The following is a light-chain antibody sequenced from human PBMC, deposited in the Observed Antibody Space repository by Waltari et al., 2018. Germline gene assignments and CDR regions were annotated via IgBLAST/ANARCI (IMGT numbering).Light chain of an antibody. CDR1: PSVLYSSNNKNY. CDR2: WAS. V-gene: IGKV4-1*01. J-gene: IGKJ3*01. Sequence: DIVMTQSPDSLAVSLGERATINCKSSPSVLYSSNNKNYLAWYQQKPGQPPKLLIYWASTRESGVPDRFSGSGSGTDFTLTISSLQAEDVAVYYCHQYYSIPQTFGPGTKVDIK. CDR3: HQYYSIPQT.